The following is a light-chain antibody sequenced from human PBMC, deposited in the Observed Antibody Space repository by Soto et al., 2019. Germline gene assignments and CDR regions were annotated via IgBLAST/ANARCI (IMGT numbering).Light chain of an antibody. CDR1: QSIGSY. V-gene: IGKV3-11*01. CDR2: DAS. Sequence: EIVLTQSPATLSLSLGERATLSCRASQSIGSYLAWYQHKLGQPPRLLIYDASYRATDIPPRFSGSGSGTDFTLTISSLEPEDFAVYYCQQRSSWPPTITFGQGTRLDIK. CDR3: QQRSSWPPTIT. J-gene: IGKJ5*01.